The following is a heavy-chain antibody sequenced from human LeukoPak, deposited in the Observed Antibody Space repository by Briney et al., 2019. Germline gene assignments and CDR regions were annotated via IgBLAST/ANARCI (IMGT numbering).Heavy chain of an antibody. CDR1: GGTFSSYA. V-gene: IGHV1-69*13. CDR2: IIPISGTA. CDR3: ASPKKYYYDRHFDY. D-gene: IGHD3-22*01. Sequence: ASVKVSCKASGGTFSSYAISWVRQAPGQGLEWMGGIIPISGTANYAQKFQGRVTITADESTSTAYMELSSLRSEDTAVYYCASPKKYYYDRHFDYWGQGTLVTVSS. J-gene: IGHJ4*02.